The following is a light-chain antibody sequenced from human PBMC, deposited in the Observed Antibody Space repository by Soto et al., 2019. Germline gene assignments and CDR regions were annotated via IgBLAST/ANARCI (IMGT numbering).Light chain of an antibody. CDR1: SSNIGNDY. J-gene: IGLJ1*01. Sequence: QAVVTQPPSVSAAPGQKVTISCSGSSSNIGNDYVSWYQHLPGTAPKLFIYDNNKRPSGIPDRFSGSKSGTSATLGITGLQTGDEADYYCGTWDSSLSAFVFGPGTKLTVL. CDR2: DNN. V-gene: IGLV1-51*01. CDR3: GTWDSSLSAFV.